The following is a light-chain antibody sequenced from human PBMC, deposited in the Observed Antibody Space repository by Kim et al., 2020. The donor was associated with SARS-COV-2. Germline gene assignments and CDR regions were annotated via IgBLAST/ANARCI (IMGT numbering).Light chain of an antibody. CDR1: KLGDKY. J-gene: IGLJ3*02. CDR3: QAWDSTWV. Sequence: SYELTQPPSVSVSPGHTASITCSGDKLGDKYACWYQQKPGQSPVLVIYQDSKRPSGIPERFSGSNSGNTATLTISGTQAMDEADYYCQAWDSTWVFGGGTKLTVL. V-gene: IGLV3-1*01. CDR2: QDS.